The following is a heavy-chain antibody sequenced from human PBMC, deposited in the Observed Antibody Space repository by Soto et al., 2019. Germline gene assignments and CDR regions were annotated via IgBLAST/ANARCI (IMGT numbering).Heavy chain of an antibody. CDR3: ARGGRYSGLGS. CDR2: INHSGST. D-gene: IGHD5-12*01. J-gene: IGHJ4*02. V-gene: IGHV4-34*01. Sequence: QVQLQQWGAGLLKPSETPSLTCAVYGGSFSGYYWSWIRQPPGKGLEWIGEINHSGSTNYNPSLKSRVTISVDTSKNQFSLKLSSVTAADTAVYYCARGGRYSGLGSWGQGTLVTVSS. CDR1: GGSFSGYY.